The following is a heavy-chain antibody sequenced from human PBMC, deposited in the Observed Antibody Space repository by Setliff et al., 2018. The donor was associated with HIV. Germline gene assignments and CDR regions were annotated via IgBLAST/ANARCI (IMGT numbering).Heavy chain of an antibody. CDR3: ARNPQPTGTPDYYYYYYMDV. CDR2: INAGNGNT. V-gene: IGHV1-3*01. J-gene: IGHJ6*03. CDR1: GHSFTTYF. D-gene: IGHD1-1*01. Sequence: ASVKVSCKASGHSFTTYFLHWVRQAPGQRLEWMGWINAGNGNTKYSQKFQGRVTITRDTSASTAYMELSSLRSEDTAVYYCARNPQPTGTPDYYYYYYMDVWGKGTTVTVSS.